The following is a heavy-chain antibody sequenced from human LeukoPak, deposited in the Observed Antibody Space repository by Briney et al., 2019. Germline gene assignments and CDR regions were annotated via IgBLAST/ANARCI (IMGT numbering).Heavy chain of an antibody. V-gene: IGHV4-4*02. D-gene: IGHD4-17*01. Sequence: SETLSLTCAVSDDSISSTNWWHWVRQPPGKGLEWIGETYHTGSTNNNPSLTSRVTISVDKSKNQFSLKLSSVTAADTAVCYCARGLVTTGRSSFDNWGQGTLVTVSS. CDR1: DDSISSTNW. CDR3: ARGLVTTGRSSFDN. CDR2: TYHTGST. J-gene: IGHJ4*02.